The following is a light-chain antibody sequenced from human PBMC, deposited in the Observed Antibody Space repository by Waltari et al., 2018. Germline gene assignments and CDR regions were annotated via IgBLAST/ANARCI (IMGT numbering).Light chain of an antibody. CDR2: RSD. CDR1: ASNIDNNV. V-gene: IGLV1-44*01. CDR3: AAWDDSLNGRWV. Sequence: QSVLTQPPSASGTPGQGVTSSCSGGASNIDNNVANWYQQSPGKAPKLLIYRSDRRPAGVPDRFSGSKSGTSASLAISGLQSEDEADDYCAAWDDSLNGRWVFGGGTKVTVL. J-gene: IGLJ3*02.